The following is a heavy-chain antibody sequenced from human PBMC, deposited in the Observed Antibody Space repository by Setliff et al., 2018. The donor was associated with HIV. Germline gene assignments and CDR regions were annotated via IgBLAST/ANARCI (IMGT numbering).Heavy chain of an antibody. Sequence: GESLKISCKGSGYSFTSYWIGWVRQMPGKGLEWMGVIYPGDSDTRYSPSFQGQVTISIDKSISTAYLQWSSLRASDIAMYYCARVIVGASDAFDIWGQGTMVTVSS. CDR2: IYPGDSDT. V-gene: IGHV5-51*01. J-gene: IGHJ3*02. CDR3: ARVIVGASDAFDI. CDR1: GYSFTSYW. D-gene: IGHD1-26*01.